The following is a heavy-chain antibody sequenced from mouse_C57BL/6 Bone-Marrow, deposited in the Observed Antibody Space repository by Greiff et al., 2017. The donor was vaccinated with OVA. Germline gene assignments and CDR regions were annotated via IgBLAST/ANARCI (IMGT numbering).Heavy chain of an antibody. D-gene: IGHD1-1*01. Sequence: QVQLQQPGAELVKPGASVKMSCKASGYTFTSYWITWVKQRPGQGLEWIGVIYPGSGSTNYNEKFKSKATLTVDTSSSTAYMQLSSLTSEDSAVYYCARWYYGSSDDYWGQGTTLTVSS. CDR3: ARWYYGSSDDY. CDR2: IYPGSGST. J-gene: IGHJ2*01. V-gene: IGHV1-55*01. CDR1: GYTFTSYW.